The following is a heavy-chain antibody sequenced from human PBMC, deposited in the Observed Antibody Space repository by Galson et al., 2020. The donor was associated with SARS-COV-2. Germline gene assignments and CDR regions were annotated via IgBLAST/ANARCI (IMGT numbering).Heavy chain of an antibody. V-gene: IGHV3-48*03. D-gene: IGHD3-3*01. J-gene: IGHJ4*02. Sequence: GGSLRLSCAVSGLNFYNYEMNWVRQAPGKGLEWVAYISRYEGVRIFYGDPVKGRFTISRDNAKNLVYLEMNNLRVGDTGIYYCASLLGDTIGVVGDDYWGQGTRVIVSS. CDR3: ASLLGDTIGVVGDDY. CDR1: GLNFYNYE. CDR2: ISRYEGVRI.